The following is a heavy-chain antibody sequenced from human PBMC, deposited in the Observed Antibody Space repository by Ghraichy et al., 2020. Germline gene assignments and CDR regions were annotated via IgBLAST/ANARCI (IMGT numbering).Heavy chain of an antibody. CDR1: GGSITSYY. V-gene: IGHV4-59*08. CDR2: IYYSGGT. CDR3: ARWDGNWFDP. J-gene: IGHJ5*02. D-gene: IGHD1-26*01. Sequence: TLSLTCTVSGGSITSYYWSWIRQPPGKGLEWIGYIYYSGGTKYNASLKSRVTMSVDTSKNHFSLKLSSVTAADTAVYHCARWDGNWFDPWGQGILVTVSS.